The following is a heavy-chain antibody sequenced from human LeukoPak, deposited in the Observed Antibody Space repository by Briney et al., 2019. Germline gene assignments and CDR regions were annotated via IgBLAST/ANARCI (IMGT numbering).Heavy chain of an antibody. CDR2: MYYSGST. Sequence: PSETLSLTCTVSGGSISSGDYYWSWIRQPPGKGLEWIAYMYYSGSTYYNPSLKSRVTMSADTSKNQLSLKLSSVTAADTDVYYCARPYYYDSRIDPWGQGILVTVSS. V-gene: IGHV4-30-4*01. J-gene: IGHJ5*02. CDR1: GGSISSGDYY. CDR3: ARPYYYDSRIDP. D-gene: IGHD3-22*01.